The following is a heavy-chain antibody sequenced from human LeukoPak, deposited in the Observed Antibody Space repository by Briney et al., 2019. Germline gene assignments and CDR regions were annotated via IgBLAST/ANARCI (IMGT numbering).Heavy chain of an antibody. J-gene: IGHJ4*02. Sequence: GGSLRLSCAASGFTFSSYEMNWVRQAPGKGLEWVSYISSSGSTIYYADSVKGRFTISRDNAKNSLYLQMNSLRAEDTAVYYCVRELIFYSSGSDYWGQGTLVTVSS. CDR1: GFTFSSYE. V-gene: IGHV3-48*03. D-gene: IGHD6-19*01. CDR2: ISSSGSTI. CDR3: VRELIFYSSGSDY.